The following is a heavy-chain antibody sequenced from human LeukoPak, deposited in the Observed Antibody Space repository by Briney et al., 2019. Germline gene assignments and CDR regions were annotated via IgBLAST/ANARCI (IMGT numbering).Heavy chain of an antibody. CDR3: ARRVAAIGGYFDY. J-gene: IGHJ4*02. D-gene: IGHD2-21*02. CDR1: GYHFTSYW. Sequence: GESLQISCKGSGYHFTSYWIGWVRQMPGKGLEWMGIIYPGDSDTRYSPSFQGQVTISADKSISTAYLQWSSLKASDTAMYYCARRVAAIGGYFDYWGQGTLVTVSS. V-gene: IGHV5-51*01. CDR2: IYPGDSDT.